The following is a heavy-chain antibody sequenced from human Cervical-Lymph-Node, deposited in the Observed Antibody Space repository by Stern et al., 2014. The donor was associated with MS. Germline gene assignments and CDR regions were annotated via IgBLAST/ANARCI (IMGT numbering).Heavy chain of an antibody. CDR1: GFTFEDYV. V-gene: IGHV3-9*01. CDR3: SKETYPYYFDY. Sequence: EVQLVESGGGWVQPGTSLRLSCEASGFTFEDYVMHWVRQAPGKGLEWVSGISWNSGNIDYADSVKGRFTISRDNAKSSLYLQMNSLRVEDTAFYYCSKETYPYYFDYWGQGTLVTVSP. D-gene: IGHD2-2*02. J-gene: IGHJ4*02. CDR2: ISWNSGNI.